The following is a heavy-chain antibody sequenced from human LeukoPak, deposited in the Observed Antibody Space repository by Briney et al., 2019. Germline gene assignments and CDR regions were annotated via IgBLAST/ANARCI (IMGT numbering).Heavy chain of an antibody. Sequence: GGSLRLSCVASGLTFSSYGMSWVRQAPGKGLEWVSFIRFDGHDKFYAETVKGRFTISKDTSRNTLYLQMNSLRAEDTAVYYCARDGDYYYGSGSSQFGFDPWGQGTLVTVSS. CDR1: GLTFSSYG. D-gene: IGHD3-10*01. V-gene: IGHV3-30*02. J-gene: IGHJ5*02. CDR2: IRFDGHDK. CDR3: ARDGDYYYGSGSSQFGFDP.